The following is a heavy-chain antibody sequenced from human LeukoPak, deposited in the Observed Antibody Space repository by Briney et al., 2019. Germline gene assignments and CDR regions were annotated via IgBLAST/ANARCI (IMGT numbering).Heavy chain of an antibody. D-gene: IGHD6-13*01. V-gene: IGHV1-8*01. CDR1: GYTFTSYD. J-gene: IGHJ3*02. Sequence: ASVKVSCKASGYTFTSYDINWVRQATGQGLEWMGWINPISGYTGYAQKFQDRVTMTGDTSKSTAYMVLSSLRSEDAAVYYCARGNRLYTSSWSSLAFDIWGQGTMVTVSS. CDR3: ARGNRLYTSSWSSLAFDI. CDR2: INPISGYT.